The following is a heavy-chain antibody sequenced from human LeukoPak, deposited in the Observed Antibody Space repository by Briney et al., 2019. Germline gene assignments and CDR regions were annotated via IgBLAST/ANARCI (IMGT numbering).Heavy chain of an antibody. CDR1: GFTFSNAW. V-gene: IGHV3-15*01. J-gene: IGHJ5*02. CDR2: IKSKTDGGTT. Sequence: GGALRLSCAGSGFTFSNAWMSWVRQAPGKGVEWVGRIKSKTDGGTTDYAARVKGRFTISRDDSKNTLYLQMNSLKTEDTAVYYCTRGRYCSSTSCSPNWFDPWGQGTLVTVSS. CDR3: TRGRYCSSTSCSPNWFDP. D-gene: IGHD2-2*01.